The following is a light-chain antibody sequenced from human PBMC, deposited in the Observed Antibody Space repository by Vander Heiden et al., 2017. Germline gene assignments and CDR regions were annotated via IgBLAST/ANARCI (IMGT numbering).Light chain of an antibody. CDR1: SGSVPTNYY. V-gene: IGLV8-61*01. J-gene: IGLJ2*01. CDR2: STN. CDR3: VLYMGSGISV. Sequence: LTCGLSSGSVPTNYYPSWYQQTPGQSPRTLIYSTNSRSSGVPDRFSGSILGNTAALTITGAQADDESDYYCVLYMGSGISVFGGGTKLTVL.